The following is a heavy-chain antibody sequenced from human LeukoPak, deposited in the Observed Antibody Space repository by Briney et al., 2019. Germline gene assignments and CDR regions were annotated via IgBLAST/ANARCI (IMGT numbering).Heavy chain of an antibody. CDR3: ARGFQLERRRSMDV. CDR1: GYTFTSYA. V-gene: IGHV7-4-1*02. D-gene: IGHD1-1*01. Sequence: ASVKVSCKTSGYTFTSYAMNWVRQAPGQGLEWMGWINTNTGNPTYAQGFTGRFVFSLDTSVSTAYLQISSLKAEDTAVYYCARGFQLERRRSMDVWGQGTTVTVSS. J-gene: IGHJ6*02. CDR2: INTNTGNP.